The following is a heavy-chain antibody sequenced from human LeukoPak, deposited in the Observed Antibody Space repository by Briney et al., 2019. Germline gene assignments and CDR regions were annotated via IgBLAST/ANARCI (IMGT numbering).Heavy chain of an antibody. J-gene: IGHJ3*02. CDR3: ARVVEETGATGAFDI. V-gene: IGHV1-18*01. Sequence: GASVKVSCKASGYTFTSYGISWVRQAPGQGLEWMGWISAYNGNTNYAQKLQGRVTMTTDTSTSTAYMELRSLRSDDTAVYYCARVVEETGATGAFDIWGQGTMVTVSS. CDR1: GYTFTSYG. CDR2: ISAYNGNT. D-gene: IGHD1-26*01.